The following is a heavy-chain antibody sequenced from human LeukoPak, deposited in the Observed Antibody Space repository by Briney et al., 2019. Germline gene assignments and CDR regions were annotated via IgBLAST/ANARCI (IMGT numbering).Heavy chain of an antibody. V-gene: IGHV1-24*01. CDR3: ATPSRGGYYDILTGYYGY. CDR1: GYTLTESS. Sequence: ASVKVSCKVSGYTLTESSMHWVRQAPGKGLEWMGGFDPEDGETIYAQKFQGRVTMTEDTSTDTAYMELSSLRSEDTAVYYCATPSRGGYYDILTGYYGYWGQGTLVTVSS. CDR2: FDPEDGET. D-gene: IGHD3-9*01. J-gene: IGHJ4*02.